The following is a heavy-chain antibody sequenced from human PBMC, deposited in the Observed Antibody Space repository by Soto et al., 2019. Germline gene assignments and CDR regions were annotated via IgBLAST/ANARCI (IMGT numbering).Heavy chain of an antibody. Sequence: QVRLQESGPGLVKPSETLSLTCTVSGASISRYYWSWIRQSPGKGLEWIGYLYNTGSTIYNPSLTRRLTISVNTSQTQFALDRISGTAADTAVYHSASGLWGYCGVDCYPLDVWGQGSTVTVSS. CDR2: LYNTGST. J-gene: IGHJ6*02. CDR3: ASGLWGYCGVDCYPLDV. D-gene: IGHD2-21*02. CDR1: GASISRYY. V-gene: IGHV4-59*01.